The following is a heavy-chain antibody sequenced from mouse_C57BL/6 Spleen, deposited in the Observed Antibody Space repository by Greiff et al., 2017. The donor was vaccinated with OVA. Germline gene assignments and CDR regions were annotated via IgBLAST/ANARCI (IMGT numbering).Heavy chain of an antibody. CDR2: IYPGDGDT. Sequence: QVHVPQSGAELVKPGASVKISCKASVYAFSCYWLNWVKPRPGKGLDWIGQIYPGDGDTNYNGKFKGKATLTADKSSSTAYMQLSSLTSEDSAVYFCATRNGYDIAMDYWGQGTSVTVSS. V-gene: IGHV1-80*01. D-gene: IGHD2-2*01. CDR3: ATRNGYDIAMDY. CDR1: VYAFSCYW. J-gene: IGHJ4*01.